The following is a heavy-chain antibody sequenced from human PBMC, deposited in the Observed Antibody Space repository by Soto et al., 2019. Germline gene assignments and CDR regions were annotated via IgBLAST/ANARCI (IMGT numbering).Heavy chain of an antibody. Sequence: SVKVSCKASGGTFSSYAISWVRQAPGQGLEWMGGIIPIFGTANYAQKFQGRVTITADESTSTAYMELSSLRSEDTAVYYCARARIYYGSGSYYSRGMDVWGQGTTVTVSS. CDR1: GGTFSSYA. CDR2: IIPIFGTA. V-gene: IGHV1-69*13. J-gene: IGHJ6*02. CDR3: ARARIYYGSGSYYSRGMDV. D-gene: IGHD3-10*01.